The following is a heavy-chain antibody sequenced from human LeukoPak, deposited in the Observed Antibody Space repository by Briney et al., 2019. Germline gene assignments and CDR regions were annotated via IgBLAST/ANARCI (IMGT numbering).Heavy chain of an antibody. D-gene: IGHD3-10*01. CDR1: GFTFSNYA. J-gene: IGHJ4*02. CDR3: AEITMIRGFDY. V-gene: IGHV3-23*01. CDR2: ISGSGGST. Sequence: GGSLRLSCAASGFTFSNYAMSWVRQAPGKGLEWVSGISGSGGSTNYADSVKGRFTISRDNSENTLSLQMNSLRAEDTAVYYCAEITMIRGFDYWGQGTLVTVSS.